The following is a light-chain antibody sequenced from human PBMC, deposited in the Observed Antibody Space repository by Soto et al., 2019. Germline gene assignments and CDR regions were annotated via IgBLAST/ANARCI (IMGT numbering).Light chain of an antibody. CDR2: DVT. CDR1: SSDIGAYDY. CDR3: SSYTSSSNPYV. V-gene: IGLV2-14*01. Sequence: QSVLTQPASVSGSPGQSITISCTGSSSDIGAYDYVSWYQQRPVKAPKLMIFDVTNRPSGVSDRFSGSKSGNTASLTISGLQTEDEADYYRSSYTSSSNPYVFGTGTKVTVL. J-gene: IGLJ1*01.